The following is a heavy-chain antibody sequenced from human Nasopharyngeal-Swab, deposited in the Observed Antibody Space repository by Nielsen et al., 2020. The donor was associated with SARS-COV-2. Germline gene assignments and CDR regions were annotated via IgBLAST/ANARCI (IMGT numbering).Heavy chain of an antibody. D-gene: IGHD2-15*01. V-gene: IGHV3-23*01. J-gene: IGHJ2*01. CDR2: IGGTGGST. CDR1: GFTFSGYA. Sequence: GESLKISCAASGFTFSGYAMSWVRQAPGKGLEWVSAIGGTGGSTYYADSVKGQFTISRDNSKNTLYLQMNSLRAEDTAVYYCAKDRGCSGGSCYVHWYFDLWGRGTLDTVSS. CDR3: AKDRGCSGGSCYVHWYFDL.